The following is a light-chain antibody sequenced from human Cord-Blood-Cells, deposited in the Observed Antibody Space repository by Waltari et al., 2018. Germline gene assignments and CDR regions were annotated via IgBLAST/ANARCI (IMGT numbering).Light chain of an antibody. J-gene: IGLJ3*02. CDR2: AVS. CDR1: SSDVGGYNS. V-gene: IGLV2-8*01. CDR3: SSYAGSNNWV. Sequence: QSALTQPPSASGSPGQSVTISCTGTSSDVGGYNSVSWYHQHPGKAPTLMIYAVSKRPSGGPDRVSGTKSGNTASLTVAGRQAEDEADYYCSSYAGSNNWVFGGGTKLTVL.